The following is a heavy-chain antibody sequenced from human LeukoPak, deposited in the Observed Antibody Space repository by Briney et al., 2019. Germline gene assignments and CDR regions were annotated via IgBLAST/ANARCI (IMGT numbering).Heavy chain of an antibody. CDR1: GGSISSYY. D-gene: IGHD6-13*01. Sequence: PSETLSLTCTVSGGSISSYYWSWIRQPPVKGLEWIGYIYYSGSTNYNPSLKSRVTISVDTSKNQFSLKLSSVTAADTAVYYCARGRDSSSWYFLYWGQGTLVTVSS. CDR2: IYYSGST. CDR3: ARGRDSSSWYFLY. J-gene: IGHJ4*02. V-gene: IGHV4-59*01.